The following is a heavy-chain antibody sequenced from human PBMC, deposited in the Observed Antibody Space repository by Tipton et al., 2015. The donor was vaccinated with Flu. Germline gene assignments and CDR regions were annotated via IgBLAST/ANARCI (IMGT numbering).Heavy chain of an antibody. Sequence: GLVKPSETLSLICAVSDYSISSGYYWGWIRQPPGKGLEWIGCISHSGRTYYNPSLESRLTTSVDRSKNQFSLDVNSVTAADTAVYYCARGRMGEGPITMGRDSYNYFGMDVWGQGTTVTVSS. CDR3: ARGRMGEGPITMGRDSYNYFGMDV. V-gene: IGHV4-38-2*01. CDR1: DYSISSGYY. J-gene: IGHJ6*02. D-gene: IGHD3-10*01. CDR2: ISHSGRT.